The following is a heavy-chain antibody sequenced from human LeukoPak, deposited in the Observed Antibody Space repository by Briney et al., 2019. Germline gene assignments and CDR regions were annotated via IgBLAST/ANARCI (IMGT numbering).Heavy chain of an antibody. CDR3: AREGASITGTTIPFDY. V-gene: IGHV3-48*03. D-gene: IGHD1-7*01. CDR1: GFTVSTDH. J-gene: IGHJ4*02. CDR2: ISSSGSTI. Sequence: AGESLRLSCAASGFTVSTDHMNWVRQAPGKGLEWVSYISSSGSTIYYADSVKGRFTISRDNAKNSLYLQMNSLRAEDTAVYYCAREGASITGTTIPFDYWGQGTLVTVSS.